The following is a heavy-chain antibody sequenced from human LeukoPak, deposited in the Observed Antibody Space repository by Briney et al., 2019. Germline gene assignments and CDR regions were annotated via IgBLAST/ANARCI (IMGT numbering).Heavy chain of an antibody. J-gene: IGHJ5*02. Sequence: PSETLSLTCTVSGGSISSYYWSWIRQPPGKGLEWIGYIYYSGSTNYNPSLKSRVTISVDTSRNQFSLKLSSVTAADTAVYYCARGGVLRYFDWLLGAYNWFDPWGQGTLVTVSS. CDR3: ARGGVLRYFDWLLGAYNWFDP. D-gene: IGHD3-9*01. V-gene: IGHV4-59*01. CDR2: IYYSGST. CDR1: GGSISSYY.